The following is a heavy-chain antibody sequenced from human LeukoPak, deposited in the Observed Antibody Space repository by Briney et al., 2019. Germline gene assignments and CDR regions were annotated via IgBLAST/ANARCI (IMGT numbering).Heavy chain of an antibody. J-gene: IGHJ4*02. CDR2: MVGSGGST. D-gene: IGHD6-13*01. CDR3: ATSTAAAGTD. V-gene: IGHV3-23*01. Sequence: AGTLTRSCSASGFAYSSNAMSWLRQATGQGRDLVSTMVGSGGSTYYAAAVKGRFTISRDKSKSTLYLQMISLRAEVTAVYYCATSTAAAGTDWGQGTLVSVSS. CDR1: GFAYSSNA.